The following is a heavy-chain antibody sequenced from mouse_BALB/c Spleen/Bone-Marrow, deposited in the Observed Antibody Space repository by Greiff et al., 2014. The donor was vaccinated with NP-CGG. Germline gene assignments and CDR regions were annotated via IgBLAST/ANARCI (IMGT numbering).Heavy chain of an antibody. D-gene: IGHD2-14*01. CDR3: ARGDYRYDGFAY. CDR1: GYAFTNYL. V-gene: IGHV1-54*01. Sequence: QVQLQQSGAELVRPGTSVKVSCKASGYAFTNYLIEWVKQRPGQGLEWIGVINPGSGGTNYNEKFKGKATLTADKSSSTAYMQLSSLTSDDSAVYFCARGDYRYDGFAYWGQGTPVTVSA. J-gene: IGHJ3*01. CDR2: INPGSGGT.